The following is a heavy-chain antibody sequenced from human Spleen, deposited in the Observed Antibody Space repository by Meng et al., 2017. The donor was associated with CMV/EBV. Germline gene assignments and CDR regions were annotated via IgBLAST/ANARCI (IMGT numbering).Heavy chain of an antibody. CDR1: GGSVSSGSYY. CDR3: ARETKDNWNVDYYYGMDV. Sequence: SETLSLTCTVSGGSVSSGSYYWSWIRQPPGKGLEWIGYIYYTGSTHYSASLRSRVTISLDTSKNHFSLKLSSVTAADTAVYYCARETKDNWNVDYYYGMDVWGQGTTVTVSS. CDR2: IYYTGST. D-gene: IGHD1-20*01. V-gene: IGHV4-61*03. J-gene: IGHJ6*02.